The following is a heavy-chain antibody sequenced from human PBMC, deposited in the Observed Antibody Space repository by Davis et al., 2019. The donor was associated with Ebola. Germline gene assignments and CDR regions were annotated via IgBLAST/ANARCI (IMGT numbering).Heavy chain of an antibody. J-gene: IGHJ4*02. CDR1: GFTFSSYA. Sequence: GGSLRLSCAASGFTFSSYAMHWVRQAPGKGLEWVAVISYDGSNKYYADSVKGRFTISRDNSKNTLYLQMNSLRAEDTAVYYCARKTSLTDWGQGTLVTVSS. V-gene: IGHV3-30-3*01. CDR3: ARKTSLTD. D-gene: IGHD1-20*01. CDR2: ISYDGSNK.